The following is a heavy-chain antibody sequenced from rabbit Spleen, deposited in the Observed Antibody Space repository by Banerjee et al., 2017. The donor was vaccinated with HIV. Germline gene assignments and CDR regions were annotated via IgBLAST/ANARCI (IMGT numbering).Heavy chain of an antibody. D-gene: IGHD4-1*01. CDR1: GFSFSSSYY. Sequence: QSLEESGGDLVKPGASLTLTCKASGFSFSSSYYMCWVRQARGKGLECIACIYTGSSGTTYYASWAKGRFTISKTSSTTVTLQMTSLTAADTATYFCARDLAGVIGWNFNLWGPGTLVTVS. CDR2: IYTGSSGTT. J-gene: IGHJ4*01. V-gene: IGHV1S40*01. CDR3: ARDLAGVIGWNFNL.